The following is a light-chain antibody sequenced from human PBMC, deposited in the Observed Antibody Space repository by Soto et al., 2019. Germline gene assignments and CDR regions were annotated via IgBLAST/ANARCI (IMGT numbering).Light chain of an antibody. CDR1: QSISSN. CDR3: QQYNDYST. V-gene: IGKV3-15*01. CDR2: GAS. J-gene: IGKJ2*01. Sequence: IVMTQSPATLSVSPGERATLSCRTSQSISSNLAWYQQKPGQAPRLLIYGASTRATGFPVRFTGSGSGTEFTLTISSLQPDDFATYYCQQYNDYSTFGQGTKVDIK.